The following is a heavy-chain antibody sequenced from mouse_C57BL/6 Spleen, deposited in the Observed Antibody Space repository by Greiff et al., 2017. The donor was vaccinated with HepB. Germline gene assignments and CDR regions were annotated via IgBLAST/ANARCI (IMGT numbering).Heavy chain of an antibody. J-gene: IGHJ3*01. V-gene: IGHV1-9*01. Sequence: VQLQQSGAELLKPGASVKLSCKATGYTFTGYWIEWVKQRPGHGLEWIGEILPGSGSTNYNEKFKGKATFTADTSYNTADMQLSTLTTAVSAIYYCARGASSGYLAWFAYWSQGTLVTVSA. CDR3: ARGASSGYLAWFAY. CDR1: GYTFTGYW. D-gene: IGHD3-2*02. CDR2: ILPGSGST.